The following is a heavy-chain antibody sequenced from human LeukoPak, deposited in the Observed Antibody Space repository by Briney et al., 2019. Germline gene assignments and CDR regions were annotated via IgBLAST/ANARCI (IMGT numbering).Heavy chain of an antibody. CDR1: GGSISSSSYY. J-gene: IGHJ4*02. CDR2: IYYSGST. D-gene: IGHD3-22*01. CDR3: ARQDSSGYYDY. V-gene: IGHV4-39*01. Sequence: SETLSLTCTVSGGSISSSSYYWGWIRQPPGKGLEWIGSIYYSGSTNYNPSLKSRVTISVDTSKNQFSLKLSSVTAADTAVYYCARQDSSGYYDYWGQGTLVTVSS.